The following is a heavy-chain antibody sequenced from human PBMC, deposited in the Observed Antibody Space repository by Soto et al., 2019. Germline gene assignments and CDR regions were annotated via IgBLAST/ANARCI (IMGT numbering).Heavy chain of an antibody. CDR1: GFTFSDYY. Sequence: GGSLRLSCAASGFTFSDYYMSWIRQAPGKGLEWVSYISSSGSTIYYADSVKGRFTISRDNAKNSLYLQMNSLRAEDTAVYYCARDVRSIFGVVISPWMDVWGKGTTVTVSS. J-gene: IGHJ6*04. V-gene: IGHV3-11*01. CDR3: ARDVRSIFGVVISPWMDV. CDR2: ISSSGSTI. D-gene: IGHD3-3*01.